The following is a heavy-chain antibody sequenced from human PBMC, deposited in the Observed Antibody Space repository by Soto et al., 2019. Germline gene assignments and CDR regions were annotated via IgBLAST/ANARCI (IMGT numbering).Heavy chain of an antibody. D-gene: IGHD3-16*02. J-gene: IGHJ4*02. V-gene: IGHV4-4*02. CDR1: SGSISSSNW. Sequence: QVQLQESGPGLVKPSGTLSLTCAVSSGSISSSNWWSWVRQPPGKGLEWIGEIYHSGSTNYNPSLMSQVTISVDKSKNQFSLKLSSVTAADTAVYYCARWAGLGELSSSGFDYWGQGTLVTVSS. CDR2: IYHSGST. CDR3: ARWAGLGELSSSGFDY.